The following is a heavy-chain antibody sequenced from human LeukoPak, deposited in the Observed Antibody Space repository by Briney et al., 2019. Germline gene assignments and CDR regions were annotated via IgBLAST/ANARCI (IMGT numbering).Heavy chain of an antibody. D-gene: IGHD5-12*01. Sequence: SETLSRTCTVSGCSISGYYWSWIRQPPGKGLEWIAYIYYSGTNSYHPSLRSRVTISADTSKSQFSLKLSSVTAADTAVYYCARVNDSGSVLWGAGTMVTVSS. CDR2: IYYSGTN. J-gene: IGHJ3*01. CDR3: ARVNDSGSVL. V-gene: IGHV4-59*01. CDR1: GCSISGYY.